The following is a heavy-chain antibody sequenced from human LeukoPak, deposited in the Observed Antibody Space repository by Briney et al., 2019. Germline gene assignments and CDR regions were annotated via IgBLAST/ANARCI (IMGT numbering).Heavy chain of an antibody. Sequence: SETLSLTCAVSGYSIRGDDYWGWIRQSPGKGLEWIGSIYHSGSTHYNPSLKSRVTISVDTSKNQFSLKLSSVTAADTAVYYCARHVIVVVPAAPYYYYYMDVWGKGTTVTVSS. V-gene: IGHV4-38-2*01. CDR3: ARHVIVVVPAAPYYYYYMDV. CDR2: IYHSGST. D-gene: IGHD2-2*01. CDR1: GYSIRGDDY. J-gene: IGHJ6*03.